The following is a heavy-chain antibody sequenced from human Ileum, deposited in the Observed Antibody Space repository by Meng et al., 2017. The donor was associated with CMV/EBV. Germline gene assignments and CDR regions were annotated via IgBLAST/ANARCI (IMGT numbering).Heavy chain of an antibody. CDR1: GYTFTSYG. V-gene: IGHV1-18*01. CDR3: VRDKAAAHFDY. J-gene: IGHJ4*02. CDR2: ISTYNGNA. D-gene: IGHD6-13*01. Sequence: ASVKVSCKASGYTFTSYGMSWVRQAPGQGLEWMGWISTYNGNANYAQKLQGRVTMTIDTSTSTAYMELRSLRSDDTAVYFCVRDKAAAHFDYWGQGTQVTVSS.